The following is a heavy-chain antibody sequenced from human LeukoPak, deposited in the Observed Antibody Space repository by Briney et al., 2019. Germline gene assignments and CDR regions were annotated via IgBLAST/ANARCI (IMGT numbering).Heavy chain of an antibody. V-gene: IGHV4-39*01. Sequence: SETLSLTCAVFGGSFSGYYWGWIRQPPGKGLEWIGSIYYSGSTYYNPSLRSRVTISVDTSKNQFSLKLSSVTAADTAVYYCARHHGDYASFDYWGQGTLVTVSS. CDR3: ARHHGDYASFDY. J-gene: IGHJ4*02. D-gene: IGHD4-17*01. CDR1: GGSFSGYY. CDR2: IYYSGST.